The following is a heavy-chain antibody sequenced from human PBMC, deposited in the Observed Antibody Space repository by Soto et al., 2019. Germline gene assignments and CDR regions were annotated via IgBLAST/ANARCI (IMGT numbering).Heavy chain of an antibody. D-gene: IGHD6-19*01. CDR3: AKIGVSEVAGQIDY. Sequence: EVQLLESGGGLVQPGGSLRLSCVASGFTFSNYAMTWVRQAPGKGLEWVSAISGSGGTTYYADSVKGRFTVSRDNSKNTLYLQMNSLRAEDTAVYYCAKIGVSEVAGQIDYWGQGTLVMVSS. J-gene: IGHJ4*02. CDR2: ISGSGGTT. CDR1: GFTFSNYA. V-gene: IGHV3-23*01.